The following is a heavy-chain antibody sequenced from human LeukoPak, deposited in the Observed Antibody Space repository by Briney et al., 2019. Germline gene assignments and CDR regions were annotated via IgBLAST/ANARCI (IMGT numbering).Heavy chain of an antibody. CDR1: GGSISSYY. J-gene: IGHJ6*03. CDR2: IYTSGST. D-gene: IGHD6-6*01. Sequence: SETLSLTCTVSGGSISSYYWSWIRQPPGKGLEWIGYIYTSGSTNYNPSLKRRVTISVDTSKTQFSLKLSSVNAADTAVYYCARHIAARAYYMDVWGKGTTVTVSS. V-gene: IGHV4-4*09. CDR3: ARHIAARAYYMDV.